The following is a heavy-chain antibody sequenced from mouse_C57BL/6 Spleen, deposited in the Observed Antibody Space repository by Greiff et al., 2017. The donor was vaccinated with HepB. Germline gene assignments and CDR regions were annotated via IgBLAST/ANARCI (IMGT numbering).Heavy chain of an antibody. Sequence: VQLQESGPELVKPGASVKISCKASGYAFSSSWMNWVKQRPGKGLEWIGRIYPGDGDTNYNGKFKGKATLTADKSSSTAYMQLSSLTSEDSAVYLCARSVYYGNYGAMDYWGQGTSVTVSS. CDR1: GYAFSSSW. J-gene: IGHJ4*01. V-gene: IGHV1-82*01. CDR3: ARSVYYGNYGAMDY. D-gene: IGHD2-1*01. CDR2: IYPGDGDT.